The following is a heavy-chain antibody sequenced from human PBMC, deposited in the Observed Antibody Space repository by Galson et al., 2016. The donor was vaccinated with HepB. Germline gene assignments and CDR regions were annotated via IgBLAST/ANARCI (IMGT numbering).Heavy chain of an antibody. Sequence: LSLTCDVSGGSVRSHRWWSWVRQPPGKGLEWIGEIYFNENTRLHYNPSLKSRLTLSADMSKNQLSLRLNSVTAADTAIYFCASGHYGPFDPWGQGTLVTVSS. D-gene: IGHD3-10*01. J-gene: IGHJ5*02. CDR3: ASGHYGPFDP. V-gene: IGHV4-4*01. CDR1: GGSVRSHRW. CDR2: IYFNENT.